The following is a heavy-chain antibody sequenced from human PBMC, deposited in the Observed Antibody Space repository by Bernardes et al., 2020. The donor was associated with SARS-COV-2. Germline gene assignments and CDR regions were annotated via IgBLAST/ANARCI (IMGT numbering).Heavy chain of an antibody. J-gene: IGHJ6*02. D-gene: IGHD5-18*01. CDR3: ARAGYSYGLNYYYGMDV. Sequence: SVKVSCKASGGTFSSYAISWVRQAPGQGLEWMGGIIPIFGTANYAQKFQGRVTITADESTSTAYMELSSLRSEDTAVYYCARAGYSYGLNYYYGMDVWGQGTTVTVSS. CDR1: GGTFSSYA. V-gene: IGHV1-69*13. CDR2: IIPIFGTA.